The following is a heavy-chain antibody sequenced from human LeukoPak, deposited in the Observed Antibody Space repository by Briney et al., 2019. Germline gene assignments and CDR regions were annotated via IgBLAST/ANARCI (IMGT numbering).Heavy chain of an antibody. Sequence: KPSETLSLTCTLSGGSMSDSFWNWIRQPAGKGLEWVGRIYPAGFTSYNPSLKSRLTMSIDTSKNQFSLRLRSVSAADTAVYYCARCSYYGAGNSPYDLWGQGTLVTVSS. D-gene: IGHD3-10*01. V-gene: IGHV4-4*07. CDR1: GGSMSDSF. J-gene: IGHJ4*02. CDR3: ARCSYYGAGNSPYDL. CDR2: IYPAGFT.